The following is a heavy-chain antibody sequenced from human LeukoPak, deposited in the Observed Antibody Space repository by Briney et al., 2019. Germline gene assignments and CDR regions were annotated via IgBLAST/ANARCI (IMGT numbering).Heavy chain of an antibody. V-gene: IGHV3-66*01. Sequence: GGSLRLSCAASGFTVSSNYMSWVRQAPGKGLEWVSVIYSGGSTYYADSVKGRFTIPRDNSKNTLYLQMNSLRAEDTAVYYCARDGLYCSSTSCYNYWGQGTLVTVSS. CDR3: ARDGLYCSSTSCYNY. CDR1: GFTVSSNY. CDR2: IYSGGST. D-gene: IGHD2-2*01. J-gene: IGHJ4*02.